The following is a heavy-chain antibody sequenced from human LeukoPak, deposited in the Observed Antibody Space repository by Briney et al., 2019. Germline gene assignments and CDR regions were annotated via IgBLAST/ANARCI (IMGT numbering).Heavy chain of an antibody. D-gene: IGHD6-19*01. V-gene: IGHV4-34*01. CDR2: INHSGST. J-gene: IGHJ5*02. Sequence: KSSETLSLTCTVSGGSISSYYWSWIRQPPGKGLEWIGEINHSGSTNYNPSLKSRVTISVDKSKNQFSLKLSSVTATDTAVYYCARAPRIAVAGTEDWFDPWGQGTLVTVSS. CDR1: GGSISSYY. CDR3: ARAPRIAVAGTEDWFDP.